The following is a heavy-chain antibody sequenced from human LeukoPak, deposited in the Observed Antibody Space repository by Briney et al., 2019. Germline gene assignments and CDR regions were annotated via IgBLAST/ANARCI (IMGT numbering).Heavy chain of an antibody. V-gene: IGHV3-23*01. Sequence: GGSLRLSCAASGFTFSSYAMSWVRQAPGKGLEWVSTISASGGSTYYADSVKGRFTISRDNAKNSLYLQMNSLRAEDTAVYYCARGDLYGCSSTSCYFLNALVASYFDYWGQGTLVTVSS. CDR3: ARGDLYGCSSTSCYFLNALVASYFDY. D-gene: IGHD2-2*01. J-gene: IGHJ4*02. CDR1: GFTFSSYA. CDR2: ISASGGST.